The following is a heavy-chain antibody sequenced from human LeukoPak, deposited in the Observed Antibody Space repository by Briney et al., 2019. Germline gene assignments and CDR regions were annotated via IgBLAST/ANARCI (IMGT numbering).Heavy chain of an antibody. CDR2: IYYSGST. CDR1: GGSISTYY. V-gene: IGHV4-59*13. D-gene: IGHD6-19*01. Sequence: SETLSLTCTVSGGSISTYYWSWIRRPPGKGLEWIGYIYYSGSTNYNHSLKSRVTISVDTSKNQFSLKLSSVTAADTDVYYCARFVAVAGSIFDYWGQGTLVTVSS. CDR3: ARFVAVAGSIFDY. J-gene: IGHJ4*02.